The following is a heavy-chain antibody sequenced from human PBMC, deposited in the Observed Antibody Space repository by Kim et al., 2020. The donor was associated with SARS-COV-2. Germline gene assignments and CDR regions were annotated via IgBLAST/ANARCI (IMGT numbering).Heavy chain of an antibody. V-gene: IGHV4-30-2*01. CDR3: ARGYSGYDPFDY. CDR2: IYHSGST. CDR1: GGSISSGGYS. D-gene: IGHD5-12*01. J-gene: IGHJ4*02. Sequence: SETLSLTCAVSGGSISSGGYSWSWIRQPPGKGLEWIGYIYHSGSTYYNPSLKSRVTISVDRSKNQFSLKLSSVTAADTAVYYCARGYSGYDPFDYWGQGTLVTVSS.